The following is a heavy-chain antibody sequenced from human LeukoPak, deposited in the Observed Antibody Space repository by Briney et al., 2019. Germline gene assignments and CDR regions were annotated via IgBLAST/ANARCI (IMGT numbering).Heavy chain of an antibody. CDR2: INPNSGGT. Sequence: ASVKVSCKASGYTFTGYYMHWVRQAPGQGLEWMGWINPNSGGTNYAQKFQGRVTMTRDTSISTAYMELSRLRSEDTAVYYCANLKLDQWLGRIEFDYWGQGTLVTVSS. V-gene: IGHV1-2*02. D-gene: IGHD6-19*01. J-gene: IGHJ4*02. CDR1: GYTFTGYY. CDR3: ANLKLDQWLGRIEFDY.